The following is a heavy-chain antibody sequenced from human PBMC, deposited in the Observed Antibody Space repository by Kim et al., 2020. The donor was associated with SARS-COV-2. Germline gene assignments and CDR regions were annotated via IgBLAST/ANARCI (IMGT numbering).Heavy chain of an antibody. CDR2: IKQDGSQK. V-gene: IGHV3-7*03. CDR1: GFTFGSYW. Sequence: GGSLRLSCAASGFTFGSYWMTWVRQAPGKGLEWVANIKQDGSQKYYVDSVKGRFTISRDDAKNSLYLQMNSLRVEDTAVYYCARTLTGRTESFEYWGQGTLVTVSS. CDR3: ARTLTGRTESFEY. D-gene: IGHD3-9*01. J-gene: IGHJ1*01.